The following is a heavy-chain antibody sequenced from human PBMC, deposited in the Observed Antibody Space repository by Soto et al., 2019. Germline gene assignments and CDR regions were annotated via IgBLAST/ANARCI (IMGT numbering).Heavy chain of an antibody. V-gene: IGHV4-31*03. Sequence: NPSETLSLTCTVSGGSISSGGYYWSWIRQHPGKGLEWIGYIYYSGSTYYNPSLKSRVTISVDTSKNQFSLKLSSVTAADTAVYYCARGVATTGKNWFDPWGQGTLVTVSS. J-gene: IGHJ5*02. CDR1: GGSISSGGYY. D-gene: IGHD5-12*01. CDR2: IYYSGST. CDR3: ARGVATTGKNWFDP.